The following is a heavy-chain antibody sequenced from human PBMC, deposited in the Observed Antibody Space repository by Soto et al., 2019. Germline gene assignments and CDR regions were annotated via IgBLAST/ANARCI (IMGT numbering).Heavy chain of an antibody. CDR3: ARLAFPVTYSTGYDDDAFDL. CDR2: ISHTGAA. D-gene: IGHD5-12*01. J-gene: IGHJ3*01. V-gene: IGHV4-39*01. Sequence: SETLSLTCTVSGGSISDNDYYWNWIRQPPGKGLEWIGTISHTGAAYYNPSLESRVVISVGTSENQFSLNLSSVPAAYPAVYYCARLAFPVTYSTGYDDDAFDLWGLGSMVIGSS. CDR1: GGSISDNDYY.